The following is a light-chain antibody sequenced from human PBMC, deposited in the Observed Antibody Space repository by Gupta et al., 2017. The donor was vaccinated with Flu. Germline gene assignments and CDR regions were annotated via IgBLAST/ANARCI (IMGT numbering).Light chain of an antibody. J-gene: IGLJ2*01. CDR1: SSDALTYNY. CDR3: TSITGSTVV. Sequence: QSALTQPASVSGSPAPSITISRTGTSSDALTYNYVSWYQHHPGKARKLIIYDVTRRPSGVYSRFSGSMASNTASLTIAGLQHEDGADYSRTSITGSTVVFGGGTKLTVL. V-gene: IGLV2-14*03. CDR2: DVT.